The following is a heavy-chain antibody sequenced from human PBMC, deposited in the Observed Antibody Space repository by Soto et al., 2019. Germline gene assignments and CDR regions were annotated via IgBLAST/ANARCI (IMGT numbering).Heavy chain of an antibody. CDR2: IYPGDSDT. CDR3: ARGYFTATICDPRFTP. D-gene: IGHD2-8*02. CDR1: GYAFSSYW. V-gene: IGHV5-51*01. Sequence: GESLKISCQGSGYAFSSYWIAWVRQMPGKGLEWMGIIYPGDSDTRYSPSFQGQVTISVDKSITTAYLQWSSLKASDTAMYYCARGYFTATICDPRFTPWCPGILGTV. J-gene: IGHJ5*02.